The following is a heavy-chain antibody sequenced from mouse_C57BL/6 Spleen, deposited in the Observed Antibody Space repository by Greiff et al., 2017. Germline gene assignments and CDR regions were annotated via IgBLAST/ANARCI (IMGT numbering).Heavy chain of an antibody. Sequence: QVQLQQPGAELVKPGASVKLSCKASGYTFTSYWMHWVKQRPGQGLEWIGMIHPNSGSTNYNEKFKSKAKLTVDKSASTAYMQLSSLTSEDSAVYYCARPTYYSNLDYWGQGTTLTVSS. CDR1: GYTFTSYW. V-gene: IGHV1-64*01. CDR3: ARPTYYSNLDY. CDR2: IHPNSGST. J-gene: IGHJ2*01. D-gene: IGHD2-5*01.